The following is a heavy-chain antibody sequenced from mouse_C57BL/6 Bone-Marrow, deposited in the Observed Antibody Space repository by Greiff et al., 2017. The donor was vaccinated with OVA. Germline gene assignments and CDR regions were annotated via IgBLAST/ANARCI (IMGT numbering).Heavy chain of an antibody. J-gene: IGHJ4*01. CDR2: ISSGGSYT. CDR3: ASLVYDGNYGAMDY. V-gene: IGHV5-6*01. CDR1: GFTFSSYG. Sequence: EVQLVESGGDLVKPGGSLKLSCAASGFTFSSYGMSWVRQTPDKRLEWVATISSGGSYTYYPDSVKGRFTISRDNAKNTLYLQMSSLKSEDTAMYYCASLVYDGNYGAMDYWGQGTSVTVSS. D-gene: IGHD2-1*01.